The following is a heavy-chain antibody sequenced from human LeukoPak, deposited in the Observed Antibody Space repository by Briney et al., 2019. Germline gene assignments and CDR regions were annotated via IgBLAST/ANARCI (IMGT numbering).Heavy chain of an antibody. V-gene: IGHV3-30-3*01. Sequence: GRSLRRSCAATGFTVSSCAMRWVRQAPGKGLEWVAVISYDGSNKYYADSVKGRFTISRDNSKNTLYLQMNSLRAEDTAVYYCARDESPYGDLIDYWGQGTLVTVSS. CDR3: ARDESPYGDLIDY. D-gene: IGHD4-17*01. CDR1: GFTVSSCA. CDR2: ISYDGSNK. J-gene: IGHJ4*02.